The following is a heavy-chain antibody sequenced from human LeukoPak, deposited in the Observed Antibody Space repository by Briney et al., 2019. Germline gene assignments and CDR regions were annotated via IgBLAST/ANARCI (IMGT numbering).Heavy chain of an antibody. V-gene: IGHV4-39*01. CDR1: GGSISSSSYY. Sequence: SETLSLTCTVSGGSISSSSYYWGWIRQPPGKGLEWIGGIYYSGSTYYNPSLKIRVTISVDTSKNQFSLKLSSVTAADTAVYYCARGGPRITIFGVVIMEGSEYNWFDPWGQGTLATVSS. D-gene: IGHD3-3*01. J-gene: IGHJ5*02. CDR2: IYYSGST. CDR3: ARGGPRITIFGVVIMEGSEYNWFDP.